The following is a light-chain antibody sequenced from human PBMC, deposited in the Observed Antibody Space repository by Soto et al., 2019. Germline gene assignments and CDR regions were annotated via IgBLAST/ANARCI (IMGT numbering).Light chain of an antibody. Sequence: EIVMTQSPATLSVSPGERATLFCRASQNVGSNLAWYQQKPGQAPRLLIHGASTRATGVPARFNGSGSGTDFTLTISSLQPEDVAAYYCQKYNSAPLTFGGGTKVDIK. J-gene: IGKJ4*01. CDR1: QNVGSN. CDR2: GAS. CDR3: QKYNSAPLT. V-gene: IGKV3-15*01.